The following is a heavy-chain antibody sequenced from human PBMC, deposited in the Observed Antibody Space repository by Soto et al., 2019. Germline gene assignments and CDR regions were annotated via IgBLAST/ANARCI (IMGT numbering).Heavy chain of an antibody. J-gene: IGHJ4*02. CDR1: GGSISSGDYY. CDR2: IYYSGST. D-gene: IGHD3-22*01. V-gene: IGHV4-30-4*01. CDR3: ARGLYDSSGYCFDY. Sequence: SETLSLTCTVSGGSISSGDYYWSWIRQPPGKGLEWIGYIYYSGSTYYNPSLKSRVTISVDTSKNQFSLKLSSVTAADTAVYYCARGLYDSSGYCFDYWGQGTLVTVSS.